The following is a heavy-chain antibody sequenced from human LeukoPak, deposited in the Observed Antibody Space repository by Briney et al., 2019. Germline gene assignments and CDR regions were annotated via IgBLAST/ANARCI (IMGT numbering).Heavy chain of an antibody. Sequence: PGGSLRLSCSASGFTFNTYAMSWVRQAPGKGLEWVSAITGSGGSTYYADSVKGRFTISRDNAKSSLYLQMNSLRAEDTAVYYCARVVGSSGYYPDDAFDIWGQGTMVTVSS. J-gene: IGHJ3*02. CDR1: GFTFNTYA. CDR2: ITGSGGST. CDR3: ARVVGSSGYYPDDAFDI. D-gene: IGHD3-22*01. V-gene: IGHV3-23*01.